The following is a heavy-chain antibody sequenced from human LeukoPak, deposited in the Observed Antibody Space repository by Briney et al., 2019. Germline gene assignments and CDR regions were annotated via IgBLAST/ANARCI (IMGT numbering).Heavy chain of an antibody. D-gene: IGHD3-9*01. CDR2: IRYDGSNK. CDR1: GFTFSSYG. Sequence: GGSLRLSCAASGFTFSSYGMLWVRQAPGKGLEWVAFIRYDGSNKYYADSVKGRFTISRDNSKNTLYLQMNSLRAEDTAVYYCAKVGDYDILTGYYLSGAFDIWGQGTMVTVSS. V-gene: IGHV3-30*02. CDR3: AKVGDYDILTGYYLSGAFDI. J-gene: IGHJ3*02.